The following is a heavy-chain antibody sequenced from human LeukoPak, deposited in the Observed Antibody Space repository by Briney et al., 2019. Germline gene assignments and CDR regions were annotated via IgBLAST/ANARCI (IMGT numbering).Heavy chain of an antibody. Sequence: ASVKVSCKASGGTFSSYAISWVRQAPGQGLEWMGGIIPIFGTANYAQKFRGRVTITTDESTSTAYMELSSLRSEDTAVYYCARVTYGETGWFDPWGQGTLVTVSS. CDR1: GGTFSSYA. CDR2: IIPIFGTA. D-gene: IGHD4-17*01. J-gene: IGHJ5*02. CDR3: ARVTYGETGWFDP. V-gene: IGHV1-69*05.